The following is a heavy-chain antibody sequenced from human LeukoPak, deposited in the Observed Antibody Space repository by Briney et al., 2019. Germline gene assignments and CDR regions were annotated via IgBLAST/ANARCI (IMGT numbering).Heavy chain of an antibody. D-gene: IGHD3-22*01. CDR3: ARTLLNYYDSSGYYSYFDY. CDR2: IIPIFGTA. CDR1: GGTLSSYA. Sequence: SVKVSCKASGGTLSSYAISWVRQAPGQGLEWMGGIIPIFGTANYAQKFQGRVTITADESTSTAYMELSSLRSEDTAVYYCARTLLNYYDSSGYYSYFDYWGQGTLVTVSS. V-gene: IGHV1-69*01. J-gene: IGHJ4*02.